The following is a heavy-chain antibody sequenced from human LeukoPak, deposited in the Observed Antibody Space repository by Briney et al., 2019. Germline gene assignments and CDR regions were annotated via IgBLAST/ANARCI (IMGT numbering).Heavy chain of an antibody. Sequence: GGSLRLSCAASGFTFKNYAMHWVRQAPGKGLEWVAVISYDGNNKYYGDSVKGRFTISRDSSKNTLYLQMENLRAEDTAAYYCAGGDDFWSGYYGGAVWGQGTLVTVSS. V-gene: IGHV3-30-3*01. CDR3: AGGDDFWSGYYGGAV. J-gene: IGHJ4*02. CDR1: GFTFKNYA. D-gene: IGHD3-3*01. CDR2: ISYDGNNK.